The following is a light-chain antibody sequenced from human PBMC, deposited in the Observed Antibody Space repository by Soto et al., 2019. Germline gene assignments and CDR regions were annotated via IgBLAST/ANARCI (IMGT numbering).Light chain of an antibody. CDR1: SSDVGSYNL. CDR2: EGS. CDR3: YSYARSSTYLV. J-gene: IGLJ2*01. Sequence: QSALTQPASVSGSPGQSITISCTGTSSDVGSYNLVSWYQQHPGKAPKLMIYEGSKRPSGVSNRFSGSKSGNTASLTISGLQAEDAADYYCYSYARSSTYLVFGGGTKLTVL. V-gene: IGLV2-23*01.